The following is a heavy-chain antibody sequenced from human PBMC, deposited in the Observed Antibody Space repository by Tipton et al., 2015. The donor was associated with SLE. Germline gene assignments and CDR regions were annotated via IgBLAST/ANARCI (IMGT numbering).Heavy chain of an antibody. Sequence: QLVQSGAEVKKQRPGASGKVSCKDSGYSYSSFYIHWVRKAPGQGLEWMGVSNPTGGSTKYAQKFEGRIIMTRDTSTSTVYMELSNLKSEDTVMYYCARGRDYYYMDVWGQGTAADTAVYYCAREGYSSGWYGDFDNWGQGTRVTVSS. CDR1: GYSYSSFY. CDR2: SNPTGGST. CDR3: ARGRDYYYMDVWGQGTAADTAVYYCAREGYSSGWYGDFDN. J-gene: IGHJ4*02. V-gene: IGHV1-46*01. D-gene: IGHD6-19*01.